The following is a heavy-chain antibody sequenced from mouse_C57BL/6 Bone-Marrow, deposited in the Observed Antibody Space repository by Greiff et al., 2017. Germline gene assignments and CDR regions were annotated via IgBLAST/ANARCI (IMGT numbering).Heavy chain of an antibody. CDR3: ARWGDY. CDR2: INPSTGGT. V-gene: IGHV1-42*01. CDR1: GYSFTGYY. J-gene: IGHJ2*01. Sequence: EVQLQQSGPELVKPGASVKISCKASGYSFTGYYMNWVKQSPEKSLEWIGEINPSTGGTTYNQKFKAKATLTVDKSSSTAYMQLKSLTSEDSAVYYCARWGDYWGKGTTLTVSS.